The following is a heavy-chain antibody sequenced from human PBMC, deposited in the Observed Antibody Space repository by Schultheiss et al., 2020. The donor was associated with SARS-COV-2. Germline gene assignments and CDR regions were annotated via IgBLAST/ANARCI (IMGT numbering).Heavy chain of an antibody. CDR1: GYTFTSYG. V-gene: IGHV1-18*01. Sequence: GESLKISCKASGYTFTSYGISWVRQAPGQGLEWMGWISAYNGNTNYAQKLQGRVTMTTDTSTSTAYMELRSLRSDDTAVYYCARDTAAGGFDPWGQGTLVTVSS. D-gene: IGHD6-13*01. J-gene: IGHJ5*02. CDR2: ISAYNGNT. CDR3: ARDTAAGGFDP.